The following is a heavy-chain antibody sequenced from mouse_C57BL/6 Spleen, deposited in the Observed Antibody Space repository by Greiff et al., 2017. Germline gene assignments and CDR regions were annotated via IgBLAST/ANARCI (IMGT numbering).Heavy chain of an antibody. J-gene: IGHJ2*01. CDR2: ISYDGSN. CDR3: ARGRYYSDY. D-gene: IGHD1-1*01. Sequence: EVQLVESGPGLVKPSQSLSLTCSVTGYSITSGYYWNWIRQFPGNKLEWMGYISYDGSNNYNPSLKNRISITRDTSKNQFFLKLNSVTTEDTATYYCARGRYYSDYWGQGTTLTVSS. V-gene: IGHV3-6*01. CDR1: GYSITSGYY.